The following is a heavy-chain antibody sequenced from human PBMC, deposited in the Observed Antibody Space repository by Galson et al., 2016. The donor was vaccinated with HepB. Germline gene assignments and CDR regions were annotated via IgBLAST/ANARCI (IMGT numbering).Heavy chain of an antibody. V-gene: IGHV5-51*01. Sequence: QSGAEVKKPGESLRISCKASGYSFINNWIGWVRQLPGKGLEWMGTVYPGDSDTSYSPSFQGQVTISADKSISTAYLQWSSLKASDSGIYFCARSIAVAGPSDFWGQGTLVIVSS. CDR3: ARSIAVAGPSDF. CDR1: GYSFINNW. D-gene: IGHD6-19*01. CDR2: VYPGDSDT. J-gene: IGHJ4*02.